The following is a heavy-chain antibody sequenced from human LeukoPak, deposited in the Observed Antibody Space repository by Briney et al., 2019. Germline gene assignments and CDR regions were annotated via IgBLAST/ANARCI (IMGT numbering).Heavy chain of an antibody. V-gene: IGHV4-59*01. D-gene: IGHD6-13*01. J-gene: IGHJ4*02. CDR1: GDSISSYY. Sequence: SETLSLTCAVSGDSISSYYWNWIPQPPGKGLEWIGYIYHSGSTNYNPSLKSRVTISVDTSKNQFSLKVSSVTAADTAVYYCARMRAAAGTWLFDSWGQGTLVTVSS. CDR2: IYHSGST. CDR3: ARMRAAAGTWLFDS.